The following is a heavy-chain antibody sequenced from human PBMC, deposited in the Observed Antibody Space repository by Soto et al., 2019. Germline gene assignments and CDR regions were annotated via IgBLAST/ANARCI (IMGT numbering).Heavy chain of an antibody. CDR1: GFTFSSYG. Sequence: QVQLVESGGGVVQPGRSLRLSCAASGFTFSSYGMHWVRQAPGKGLEWVAVIWYDGSNKYYADSVKGRFTISRDNSQNRLYLQMNSLRAEDTAVYYCARDEYYYDSSGSSYFDYWGQGTLVTVSS. CDR3: ARDEYYYDSSGSSYFDY. D-gene: IGHD3-22*01. V-gene: IGHV3-33*01. CDR2: IWYDGSNK. J-gene: IGHJ4*02.